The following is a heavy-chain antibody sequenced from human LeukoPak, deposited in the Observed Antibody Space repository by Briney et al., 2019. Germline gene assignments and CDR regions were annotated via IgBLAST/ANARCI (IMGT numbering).Heavy chain of an antibody. CDR3: ARVTGIRRGYGLDY. D-gene: IGHD3-22*01. V-gene: IGHV1-2*02. CDR1: GYTFTGYY. Sequence: ASVKVSCKASGYTFTGYYKHWVRQAPGQGLEWMGWINPNSGGTNYAQKFQGRVTMTRDTSISTAYMELSRLRSDDTAVYYCARVTGIRRGYGLDYWGQGTLVTVSS. J-gene: IGHJ4*02. CDR2: INPNSGGT.